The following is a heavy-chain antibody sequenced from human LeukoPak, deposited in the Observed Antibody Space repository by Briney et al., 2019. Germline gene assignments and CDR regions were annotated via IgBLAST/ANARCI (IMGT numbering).Heavy chain of an antibody. CDR3: AKVLTIVATLTLDY. Sequence: GGSLRLSCAASGFTFDDYGMSWVRQAPGKGLEWVSGINWNGGSTGYADSVKGRFTISRDNAKNSLYLQMNSLRAEDTAVYYCAKVLTIVATLTLDYWGQGTLVTVSS. D-gene: IGHD5-12*01. CDR1: GFTFDDYG. CDR2: INWNGGST. V-gene: IGHV3-20*04. J-gene: IGHJ4*02.